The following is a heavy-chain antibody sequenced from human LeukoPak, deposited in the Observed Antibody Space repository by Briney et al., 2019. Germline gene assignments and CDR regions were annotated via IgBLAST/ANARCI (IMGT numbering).Heavy chain of an antibody. D-gene: IGHD3-16*01. Sequence: PGGSLRLSCAASGFTFDDYAMHWVGQAPGKGLEWVSLISWGGGSTYYADSVKGRFTISRDNSKNSLYLQMNSLRAEDTALYYCAKDGDKYYDYVWGSSHYYFDYWGQGTLVTVSS. V-gene: IGHV3-43D*04. CDR1: GFTFDDYA. CDR3: AKDGDKYYDYVWGSSHYYFDY. J-gene: IGHJ4*02. CDR2: ISWGGGST.